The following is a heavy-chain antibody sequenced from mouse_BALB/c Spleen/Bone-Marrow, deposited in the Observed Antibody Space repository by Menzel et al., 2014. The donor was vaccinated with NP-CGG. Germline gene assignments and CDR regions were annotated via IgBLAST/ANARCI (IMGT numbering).Heavy chain of an antibody. Sequence: EVKLVESGGGLVKSGGSLKLSCAASGFSFNSYGMSWVRQTPEKRLEWVATISGGGSYTFYPDSVKGRFTISRDKAKNNLYLQLSSLRSEDTALYYCARHAYYDQTEVSFVYWGQGTLVTVS. CDR2: ISGGGSYT. CDR1: GFSFNSYG. D-gene: IGHD2-4*01. V-gene: IGHV5-9-2*01. CDR3: ARHAYYDQTEVSFVY. J-gene: IGHJ3*01.